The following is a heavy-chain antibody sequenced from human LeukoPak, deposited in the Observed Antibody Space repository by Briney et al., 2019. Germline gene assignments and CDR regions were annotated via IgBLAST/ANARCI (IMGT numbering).Heavy chain of an antibody. CDR2: IYYSGST. V-gene: IGHV4-59*01. Sequence: PSETLSLTCTVSGGSISSYYWSWIRQPPGKGLEWIGFIYYSGSTNYNPSLKSRVTISVDTSKNQFSPKLSSVTAADTAVYYCARNQYDILTGYYTHFDYWGQGTLVTVSS. J-gene: IGHJ4*02. CDR1: GGSISSYY. CDR3: ARNQYDILTGYYTHFDY. D-gene: IGHD3-9*01.